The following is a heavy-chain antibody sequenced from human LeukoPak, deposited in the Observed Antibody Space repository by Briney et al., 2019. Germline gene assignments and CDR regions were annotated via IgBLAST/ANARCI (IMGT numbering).Heavy chain of an antibody. J-gene: IGHJ6*02. CDR2: ISYDGSNK. V-gene: IGHV3-30*18. Sequence: GGSLRLSCAASGFTFSSYGMHWVRQAPGKGLEWVAVISYDGSNKYYADSVKGRFTISRDNSKNTLYLQMNSLRAEDMAVYYCAKGSLDYYYGMDVWGQGTTVTVSS. CDR3: AKGSLDYYYGMDV. CDR1: GFTFSSYG.